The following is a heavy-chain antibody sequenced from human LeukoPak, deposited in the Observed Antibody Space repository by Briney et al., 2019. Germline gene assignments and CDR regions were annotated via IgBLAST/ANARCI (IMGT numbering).Heavy chain of an antibody. CDR1: GFTFSSYS. CDR3: ARAYYYGSGSPMGY. V-gene: IGHV3-11*05. J-gene: IGHJ4*02. CDR2: ISSSSSYT. Sequence: PGGSLRLSCAASGFTFSSYSMSWIRQAPGKGLEWVSYISSSSSYTNYADSVKGRFTISRDNAKNSLYLQMNSLRAVDTAVYYCARAYYYGSGSPMGYWGQGTLVTVSS. D-gene: IGHD3-10*01.